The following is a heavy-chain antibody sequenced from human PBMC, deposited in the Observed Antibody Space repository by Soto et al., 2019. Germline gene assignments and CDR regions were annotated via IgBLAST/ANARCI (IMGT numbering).Heavy chain of an antibody. CDR1: GFTFSNYG. Sequence: LRLSCAASGFTFSNYGMSWVRQAPGKGLEWVSAISKSGDKTYYRDSVKGRFTISRDNSKSTVYLQMNSLRAEDTALYYCAKGVYNDYVSDYWGQGTLVTVSS. D-gene: IGHD4-17*01. CDR3: AKGVYNDYVSDY. J-gene: IGHJ4*02. V-gene: IGHV3-23*01. CDR2: ISKSGDKT.